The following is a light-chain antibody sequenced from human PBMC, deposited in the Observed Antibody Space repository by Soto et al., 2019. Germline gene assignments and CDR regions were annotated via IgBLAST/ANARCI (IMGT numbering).Light chain of an antibody. Sequence: QSVLTQPASVFGSPGQSITISCTGTSSDVGGYNFVSWYQQHPGKAPKLMIYEVSSRPSGVSNRFSGSKSGNTASLTISRLQPEDEADYYCSSYTTSSTVVFGTGTKLTVL. V-gene: IGLV2-14*03. CDR1: SSDVGGYNF. CDR3: SSYTTSSTVV. J-gene: IGLJ1*01. CDR2: EVS.